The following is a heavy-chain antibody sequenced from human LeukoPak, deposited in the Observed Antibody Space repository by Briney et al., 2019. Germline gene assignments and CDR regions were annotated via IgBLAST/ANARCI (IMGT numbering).Heavy chain of an antibody. J-gene: IGHJ6*02. Sequence: GASVKVSCKASGYIFTNCVLHWVRQAPGQRLKWMGWINAGNGNTKYSQKFQGRVTITRDTSASTAYMELSSLRSEDTAVYYCARPHVLRFLEWLPQLGYYYYGMDVWGQGTTVTVSS. CDR3: ARPHVLRFLEWLPQLGYYYYGMDV. CDR2: INAGNGNT. D-gene: IGHD3-3*01. V-gene: IGHV1-3*01. CDR1: GYIFTNCV.